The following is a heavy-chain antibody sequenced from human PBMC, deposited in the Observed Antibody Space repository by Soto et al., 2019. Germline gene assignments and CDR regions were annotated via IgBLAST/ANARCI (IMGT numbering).Heavy chain of an antibody. CDR2: IIPILGIA. CDR1: GGTFSSYT. D-gene: IGHD2-15*01. CDR3: ARTYTDEYCSGGSCYCFDY. J-gene: IGHJ4*02. V-gene: IGHV1-69*02. Sequence: GASLKVSCKASGGTFSSYTISWVRQAPGQGLEWMGRIIPILGIANYAQKFQGRVTITADKSTSTAYMELSSLRSEDTAVYYCARTYTDEYCSGGSCYCFDYWGQGTLVTVSS.